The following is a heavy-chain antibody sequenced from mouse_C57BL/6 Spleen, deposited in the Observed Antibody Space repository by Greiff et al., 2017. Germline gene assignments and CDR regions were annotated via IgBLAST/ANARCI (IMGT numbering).Heavy chain of an antibody. CDR1: GFTFSSYA. J-gene: IGHJ2*01. V-gene: IGHV5-4*03. CDR3: ARGYGYSDY. CDR2: ISDGGSYT. Sequence: EVMLVESGGGLVKPGGSLKLSCAASGFTFSSYAMSWVRQTPEKRLEWVATISDGGSYTYYPNNVKGRFTISRDKAKNNLYLQISHLNSEDTAMYYCARGYGYSDYWGQGTTLTVSS. D-gene: IGHD2-10*02.